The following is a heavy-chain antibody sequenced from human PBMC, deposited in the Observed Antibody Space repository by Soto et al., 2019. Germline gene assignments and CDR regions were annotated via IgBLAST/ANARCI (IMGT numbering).Heavy chain of an antibody. D-gene: IGHD3-22*01. CDR1: GGSISSYY. CDR2: IYYSGST. Sequence: SETLSLTCTVSGGSISSYYWSWIRQPPGKGLEWIGYIYYSGSTNYNPSLKSRVTISVDTSKNQFSLKLSSVTAADTAVYYCARARGYYDSSGYYPYYFDYWGQGTLVTVSS. CDR3: ARARGYYDSSGYYPYYFDY. J-gene: IGHJ4*02. V-gene: IGHV4-59*01.